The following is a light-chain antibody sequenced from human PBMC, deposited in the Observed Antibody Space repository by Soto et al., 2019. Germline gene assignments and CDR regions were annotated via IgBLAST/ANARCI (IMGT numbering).Light chain of an antibody. V-gene: IGKV1-39*01. CDR2: TTS. CDR3: QQSSDTPPYT. CDR1: QTIDKY. J-gene: IGKJ2*01. Sequence: DTQMTQSPSSLSASVGDRVTITCRASQTIDKYLNWYQQRPGKAPLLLIHTTSNLQPGVPARFSGSGSGTHFTLTISSLPPEDSATYYCQQSSDTPPYTFGQGTKLEI.